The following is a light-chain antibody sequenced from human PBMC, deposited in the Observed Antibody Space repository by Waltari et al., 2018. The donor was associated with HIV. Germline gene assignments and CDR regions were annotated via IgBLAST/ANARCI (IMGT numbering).Light chain of an antibody. V-gene: IGKV1-39*01. CDR2: DAS. CDR1: QYIHTD. J-gene: IGKJ5*01. Sequence: DIQMTQSQSSLSASVVDRVTITCRTIQYIHTDLNWYQQTSGKAPNLLIFDASNFQDGVPSRFSGRGSGTNFTLTVSSLHAEDVGTYSCQQTYTTPHTFGQGTRLQI. CDR3: QQTYTTPHT.